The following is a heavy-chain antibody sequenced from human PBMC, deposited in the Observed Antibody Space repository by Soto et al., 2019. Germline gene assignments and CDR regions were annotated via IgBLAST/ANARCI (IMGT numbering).Heavy chain of an antibody. J-gene: IGHJ4*02. Sequence: GXSVKGSCKASGYTFGNNDISWGRQATGQGLEWMGWMNPNSGNTGYAQKFQGRVSMTRNTSITTAYLELSSLRSDDTAVYYCATSFITIFDYWGQGTLVTVSS. CDR3: ATSFITIFDY. CDR1: GYTFGNND. D-gene: IGHD3-3*01. CDR2: MNPNSGNT. V-gene: IGHV1-8*01.